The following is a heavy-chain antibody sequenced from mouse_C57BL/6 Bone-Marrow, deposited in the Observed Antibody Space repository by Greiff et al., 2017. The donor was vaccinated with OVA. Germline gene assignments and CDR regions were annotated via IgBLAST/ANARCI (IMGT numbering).Heavy chain of an antibody. CDR1: GYTFTGYE. D-gene: IGHD1-1*01. V-gene: IGHV1-85*01. J-gene: IGHJ2*01. CDR3: AREGSSDPYYFDY. Sequence: QVQLQQSGPELVKPGASVKLSCKASGYTFTGYEINWVKQRPGQGLEWIGWIYPRDGSTKYNEKFKGKATLTVDTSSSTAYMELHSLTSEDSAVYFCAREGSSDPYYFDYWGQGTTLTVSS. CDR2: IYPRDGST.